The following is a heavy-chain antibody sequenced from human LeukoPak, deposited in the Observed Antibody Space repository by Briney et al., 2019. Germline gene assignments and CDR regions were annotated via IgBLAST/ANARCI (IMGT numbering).Heavy chain of an antibody. J-gene: IGHJ4*02. Sequence: WVRQPPGKGLEWIGSIYYSGSTYYNPSLKSRVTISVDTSKNQFSLKLSSVTAADTAVYYCARHLHCSGGSCYSGFDYWGQGTLVTVSS. CDR3: ARHLHCSGGSCYSGFDY. D-gene: IGHD2-15*01. V-gene: IGHV4-39*01. CDR2: IYYSGST.